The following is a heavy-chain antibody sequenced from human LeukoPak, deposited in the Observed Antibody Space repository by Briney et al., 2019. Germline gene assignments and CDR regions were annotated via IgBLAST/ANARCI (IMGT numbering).Heavy chain of an antibody. V-gene: IGHV4-34*01. CDR1: GVPFSGYY. Sequence: SETLSLTCAVYGVPFSGYYWSWIRQPPGKGLEWIGEINHSGGTNYNPSLKSRVTISLDTSKNHFSLKLRSVNSADTALYYCARGTGAYSYLWGQGTMVTVSS. CDR2: INHSGGT. CDR3: ARGTGAYSYL. D-gene: IGHD2-21*01. J-gene: IGHJ3*01.